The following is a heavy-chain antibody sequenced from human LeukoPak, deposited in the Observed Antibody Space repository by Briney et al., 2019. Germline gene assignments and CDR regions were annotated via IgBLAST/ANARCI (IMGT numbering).Heavy chain of an antibody. CDR3: ARDMGRDGYISGALHV. J-gene: IGHJ3*01. V-gene: IGHV4-34*01. D-gene: IGHD5-24*01. CDR2: INHSGST. Sequence: SETLSLTCAVYGGSFSGYYWSWIRQPPGKGLEWIGEINHSGSTNYNPSLKSRVTISVDTSKNQFSLKLSSVTAADTAVYYCARDMGRDGYISGALHVWGQGTMVTVSS. CDR1: GGSFSGYY.